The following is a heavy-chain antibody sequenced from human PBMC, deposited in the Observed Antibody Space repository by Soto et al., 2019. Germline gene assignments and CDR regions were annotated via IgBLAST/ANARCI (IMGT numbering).Heavy chain of an antibody. CDR2: IIPIFGTA. V-gene: IGHV1-69*01. Sequence: QVQLVQSGAEVKKPGSSVKVSCKASGGTFSSYAISWVRQAPGQGLEWMGGIIPIFGTANYAQKFQGRVTITADESTSTASMELSSLKTEDTGVYYCARDYGYYDSSGYYYGPPGWGYWGQGTLVTVSS. CDR1: GGTFSSYA. D-gene: IGHD3-22*01. CDR3: ARDYGYYDSSGYYYGPPGWGY. J-gene: IGHJ4*02.